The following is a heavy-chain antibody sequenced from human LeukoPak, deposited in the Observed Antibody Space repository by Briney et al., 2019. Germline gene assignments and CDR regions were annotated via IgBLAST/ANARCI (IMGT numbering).Heavy chain of an antibody. CDR1: GGSLSSGDYY. CDR3: ARPYYYDSRIDP. D-gene: IGHD3-22*01. V-gene: IGHV4-30-4*01. CDR2: MYYSGST. J-gene: IGHJ5*02. Sequence: SETLSLTCTVSGGSLSSGDYYWSWIRQPPGKGLEWIAYMYYSGSTYYNPSLKSRVTMSADTSKNQLSLKLSSVTAADTAVYYCARPYYYDSRIDPWGQGILVTVSS.